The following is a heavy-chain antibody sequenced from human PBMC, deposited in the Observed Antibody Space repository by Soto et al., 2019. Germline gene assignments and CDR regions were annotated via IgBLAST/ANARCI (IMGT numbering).Heavy chain of an antibody. V-gene: IGHV3-30-3*01. Sequence: QVQLVESGGGVVQPGRSLRLSCAASGFTFSSYAMHWVRQAPGKGLEWVAVISYDGSNKYYADSVKGRFTISRDNSKNKLYLQMNSMRAEVTAVCYCAGGPGYVGYGGVVYWGQGALVTVSS. D-gene: IGHD5-12*01. CDR1: GFTFSSYA. CDR3: AGGPGYVGYGGVVY. J-gene: IGHJ4*02. CDR2: ISYDGSNK.